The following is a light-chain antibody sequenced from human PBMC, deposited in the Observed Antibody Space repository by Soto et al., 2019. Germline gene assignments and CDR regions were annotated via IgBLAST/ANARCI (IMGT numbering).Light chain of an antibody. V-gene: IGKV3-15*01. Sequence: IVRTRAPATLSLSPEEIATLSCRASQSVCSNLAWNHQKRGQAPRLLIYGPSTMPTGIPARFSGSGSGTEFTLTISSLQCEDFGVYYCQQYNNWPLSFGGGTKVEIK. CDR3: QQYNNWPLS. J-gene: IGKJ4*01. CDR1: QSVCSN. CDR2: GPS.